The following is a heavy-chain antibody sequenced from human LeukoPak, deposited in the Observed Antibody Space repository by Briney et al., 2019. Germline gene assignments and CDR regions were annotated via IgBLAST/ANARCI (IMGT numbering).Heavy chain of an antibody. J-gene: IGHJ4*02. Sequence: GRSLRLSCTASGFTFDDYAMHWVRQVPGKGLDWVSSISWNSRSIDYADSVKGRFIVSRDNAQNSVSLQMNSLRPEDTAFYYCVKDIFRGTYSGLDYWGQGTLVTVSS. CDR2: ISWNSRSI. CDR1: GFTFDDYA. V-gene: IGHV3-9*01. D-gene: IGHD1-26*01. CDR3: VKDIFRGTYSGLDY.